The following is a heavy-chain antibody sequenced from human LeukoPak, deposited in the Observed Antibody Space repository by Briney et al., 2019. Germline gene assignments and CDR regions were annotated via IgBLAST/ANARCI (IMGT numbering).Heavy chain of an antibody. CDR2: IDRDGSST. J-gene: IGHJ4*02. CDR1: GFTFSSYW. D-gene: IGHD1-7*01. Sequence: GGSLRLSCAASGFTFSSYWMHWVRQAPGKGLVWVSRIDRDGSSTNYADSVKGRFTISRDNAKNTVDLQMNSLRAEDTAVYYCARGGWGTAIDHLGQGTLVTVSS. CDR3: ARGGWGTAIDH. V-gene: IGHV3-74*01.